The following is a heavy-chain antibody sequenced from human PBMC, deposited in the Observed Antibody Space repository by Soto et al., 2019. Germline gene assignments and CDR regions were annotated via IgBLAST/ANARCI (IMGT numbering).Heavy chain of an antibody. V-gene: IGHV3-74*01. CDR3: AREPVEVDYGRDV. CDR1: GFTFSSYW. CDR2: INNDGSGT. J-gene: IGHJ6*02. D-gene: IGHD2-15*01. Sequence: EVRLVESGGGLVQPGGSLRLSCAASGFTFSSYWMHWVRQAPGKGLVWVSRINNDGSGTHYADSVKGRFTISRDNAKNTLYLQMNSLRAEDTAVYYCAREPVEVDYGRDVWGQGTTVTVSS.